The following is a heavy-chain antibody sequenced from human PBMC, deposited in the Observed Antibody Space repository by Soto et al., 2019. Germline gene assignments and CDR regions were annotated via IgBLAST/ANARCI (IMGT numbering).Heavy chain of an antibody. D-gene: IGHD2-15*01. CDR3: ARYCSGGSCDSNNAFDI. J-gene: IGHJ3*02. CDR1: GYTFTSYG. Sequence: ASVKVSCKASGYTFTSYGITWVRQAPGQGLEYMGWISAYNGNTNYAQKLQGRVTMTADTSTNTAYMELRSLRSDDTDVYYCARYCSGGSCDSNNAFDIWGQGTMVTVSS. CDR2: ISAYNGNT. V-gene: IGHV1-18*01.